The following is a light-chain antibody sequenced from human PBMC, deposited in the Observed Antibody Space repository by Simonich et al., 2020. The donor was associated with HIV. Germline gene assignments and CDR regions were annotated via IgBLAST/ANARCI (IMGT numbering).Light chain of an antibody. Sequence: SYELTQPPSVSVSPGQTASITCSGDNLGNKYTSWYQQKPGQSPVLVIYQDSKRPSGIPERFSGSNSGNTATLTISGTQAMDEADYYCQAWDSSTVVFGTGTKVTVL. CDR2: QDS. V-gene: IGLV3-1*01. J-gene: IGLJ1*01. CDR3: QAWDSSTVV. CDR1: NLGNKY.